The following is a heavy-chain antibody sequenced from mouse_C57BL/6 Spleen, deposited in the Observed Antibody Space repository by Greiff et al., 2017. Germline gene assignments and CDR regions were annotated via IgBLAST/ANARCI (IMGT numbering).Heavy chain of an antibody. D-gene: IGHD1-1*01. CDR2: IYPRSGNT. CDR1: GYTFTSYG. CDR3: ARERESITTVVAHYYAMDY. Sequence: QVQLQQSGAELARPGASVKLSCKASGYTFTSYGISWVKQRTGQGLEWIGEIYPRSGNTYYNEKFKGKATLTADKSSSTAYMELRSLTSEDSAVYFCARERESITTVVAHYYAMDYWGQGTSVTVSS. V-gene: IGHV1-81*01. J-gene: IGHJ4*01.